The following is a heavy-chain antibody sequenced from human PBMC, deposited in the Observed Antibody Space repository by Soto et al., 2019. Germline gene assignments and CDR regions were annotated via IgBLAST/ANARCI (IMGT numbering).Heavy chain of an antibody. J-gene: IGHJ6*02. V-gene: IGHV4-59*01. CDR3: AKNSGSYLYGMDV. Sequence: SEPLSLTCTVSGGSISSYYWSWIRQPPGKGLEWIGYIYYSGSTNYNPSLKSRVTISVDTSKNQFSLKLSSVTAADTAVYYCAKNSGSYLYGMDVWGQGTTVTVSS. D-gene: IGHD1-26*01. CDR1: GGSISSYY. CDR2: IYYSGST.